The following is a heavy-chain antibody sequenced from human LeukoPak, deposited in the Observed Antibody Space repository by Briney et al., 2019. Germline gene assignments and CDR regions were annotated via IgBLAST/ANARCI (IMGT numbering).Heavy chain of an antibody. J-gene: IGHJ4*02. Sequence: PGRSLRLSCAASGFTFRSYGMHWVRQAPGKGLEWVAVIWYDGSNKDYADSVKGRLTISRDNSKDTLYLQMSGLRAEDTAVYYCAKDRTAAGTSGFDHWGQGTLVTVSS. V-gene: IGHV3-33*06. CDR3: AKDRTAAGTSGFDH. D-gene: IGHD6-13*01. CDR2: IWYDGSNK. CDR1: GFTFRSYG.